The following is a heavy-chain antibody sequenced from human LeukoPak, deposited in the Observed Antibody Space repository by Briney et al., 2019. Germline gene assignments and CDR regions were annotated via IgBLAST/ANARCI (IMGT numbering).Heavy chain of an antibody. Sequence: ASVKVSCKASGYTFTSCGITWLRQAPGQGLEWMGWISAYNGNTNYAQKVQGRVTMTTDTSTSTAYMELRSLRSDDTAVYYRARGGYDYLWGSSPDAFDIWGQGTMVTVSS. J-gene: IGHJ3*02. V-gene: IGHV1-18*01. CDR2: ISAYNGNT. D-gene: IGHD3-16*01. CDR3: ARGGYDYLWGSSPDAFDI. CDR1: GYTFTSCG.